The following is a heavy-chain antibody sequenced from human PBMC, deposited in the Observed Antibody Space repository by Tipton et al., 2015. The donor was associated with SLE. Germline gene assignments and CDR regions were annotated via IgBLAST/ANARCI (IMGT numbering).Heavy chain of an antibody. D-gene: IGHD3-22*01. V-gene: IGHV4-61*09. CDR3: ARGLYDSSGFDYWYFDL. Sequence: LRLSCTVSGGSISSGGYYWSWIRQPAGKGLEWIGYIYTSGSTNYNPSLKSRVTISVDTSKNQFSLKLSSVTAADTAVYYCARGLYDSSGFDYWYFDLWGRGTLVTVSS. J-gene: IGHJ2*01. CDR2: IYTSGST. CDR1: GGSISSGGYY.